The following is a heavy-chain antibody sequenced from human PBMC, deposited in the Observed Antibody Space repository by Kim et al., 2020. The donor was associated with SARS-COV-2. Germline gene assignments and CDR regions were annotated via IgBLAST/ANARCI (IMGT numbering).Heavy chain of an antibody. J-gene: IGHJ2*01. V-gene: IGHV1-2*02. CDR3: ARGSYCGGDCYSRVNWYFDL. Sequence: ASVKVSCKASGYTFTGYYMHWVRQAPGQGLEWMGWINPNSGGTNYAQKFQGRVTMTRDTSISTAYMELSRLRSDDTAVYYCARGSYCGGDCYSRVNWYFDLWGRGTLVTVSS. CDR2: INPNSGGT. D-gene: IGHD2-21*02. CDR1: GYTFTGYY.